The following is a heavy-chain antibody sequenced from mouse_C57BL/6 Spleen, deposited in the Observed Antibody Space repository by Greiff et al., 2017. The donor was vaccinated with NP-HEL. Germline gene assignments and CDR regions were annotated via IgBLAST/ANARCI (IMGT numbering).Heavy chain of an antibody. CDR3: ARGDYYGSSSGYAMVY. CDR2: INPNNGGT. D-gene: IGHD1-1*01. V-gene: IGHV1-18*01. CDR1: GYTFTDYN. J-gene: IGHJ4*01. Sequence: VQLQQSGPELVKPGASVKIPCKASGYTFTDYNMDWVKQSHGKSLEWIGDINPNNGGTIYNQKFKGKATLTVDKSSSTAYMELRSLTSEDTAVYYCARGDYYGSSSGYAMVYWGQGTSVTVSS.